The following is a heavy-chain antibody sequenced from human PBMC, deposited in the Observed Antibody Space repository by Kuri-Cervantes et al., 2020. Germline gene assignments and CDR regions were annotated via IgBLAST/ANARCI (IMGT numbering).Heavy chain of an antibody. CDR3: ARDAKYQLLFTY. J-gene: IGHJ4*02. V-gene: IGHV4-39*02. CDR2: IYYSGST. Sequence: SETLSLTCTVSGGSISSSSYYWGWIRQPPGKGLEWIGSIYYSGSTYYNPFLKSRVTMSVDTSKNQFSLKLSSVTAADTAVYYCARDAKYQLLFTYWGQGTRVTVSS. D-gene: IGHD2-2*01. CDR1: GGSISSSSYY.